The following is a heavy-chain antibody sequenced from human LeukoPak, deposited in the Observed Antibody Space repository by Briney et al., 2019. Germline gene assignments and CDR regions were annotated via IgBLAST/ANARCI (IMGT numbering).Heavy chain of an antibody. CDR1: GFTFSSSA. CDR3: VRDISGYYFDY. V-gene: IGHV3-23*01. CDR2: ISPSGDTA. D-gene: IGHD3-22*01. Sequence: GGSLRLSCGASGFTFSSSAMSWVRQAPGKGLEWVSRISPSGDTAYYASSVKGRFTISRDNAKNSLYLQMNSLRAEDTALYYCVRDISGYYFDYWGQGTLVTVSS. J-gene: IGHJ4*02.